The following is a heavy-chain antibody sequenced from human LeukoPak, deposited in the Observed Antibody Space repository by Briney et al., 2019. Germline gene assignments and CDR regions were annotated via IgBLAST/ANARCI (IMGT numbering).Heavy chain of an antibody. CDR1: GFSFSSRW. V-gene: IGHV3-74*03. D-gene: IGHD3-10*01. CDR2: INADGTIT. J-gene: IGHJ4*02. Sequence: GGSLRLSCAASGFSFSSRWMHWVRQAPGKGLVWVSRINADGTITTYADSVKGRFTISRDNAKNTLYLQMNGLRADDTAVYYCVRDLGPGDSWGQGTLVTVPS. CDR3: VRDLGPGDS.